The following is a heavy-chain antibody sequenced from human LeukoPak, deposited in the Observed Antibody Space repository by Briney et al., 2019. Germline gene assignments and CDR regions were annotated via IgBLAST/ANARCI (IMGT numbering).Heavy chain of an antibody. Sequence: GASVKVSCKASGGTFNRHDINWVRQAPGQGVEWMGGIIPTFGTANYAQRFQGRVTITADKSTSTAYMELSRLRSDDTAVYYCARVRYRLAETYIDYWGQGTLVTVSS. CDR3: ARVRYRLAETYIDY. D-gene: IGHD3-16*01. CDR2: IIPTFGTA. V-gene: IGHV1-69*06. J-gene: IGHJ4*02. CDR1: GGTFNRHD.